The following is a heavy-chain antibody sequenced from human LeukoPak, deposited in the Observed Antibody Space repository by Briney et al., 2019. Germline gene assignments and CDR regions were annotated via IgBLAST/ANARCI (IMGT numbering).Heavy chain of an antibody. CDR3: ARGPYYYGSGSPTKTDY. Sequence: SETLSLTCAVYGGSFSGYYWSWIRQPPGKGLEWIGEINHSGSTNYNPSLKSRVTISVDTSKNQFSLKLSSVTAADTAVYYCARGPYYYGSGSPTKTDYWGQGTLVTVSS. CDR1: GGSFSGYY. D-gene: IGHD3-10*01. J-gene: IGHJ4*02. V-gene: IGHV4-34*01. CDR2: INHSGST.